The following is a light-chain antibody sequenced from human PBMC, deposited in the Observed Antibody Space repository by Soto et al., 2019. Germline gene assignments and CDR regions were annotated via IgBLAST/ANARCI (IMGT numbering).Light chain of an antibody. CDR2: DAS. Sequence: DIQMTQSPSTLSGSVGDRVTITCRASQIVSSRLAWYQQKPGKAPKVLIYDASSLNIGVPSRFSGSGSETDFTLAINSLQPEDFAIYYCQQYNSFSLTFGGGTKVDIK. J-gene: IGKJ4*01. CDR1: QIVSSR. CDR3: QQYNSFSLT. V-gene: IGKV1-5*01.